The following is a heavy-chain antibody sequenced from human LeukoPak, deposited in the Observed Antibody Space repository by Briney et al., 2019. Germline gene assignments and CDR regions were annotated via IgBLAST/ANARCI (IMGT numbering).Heavy chain of an antibody. CDR2: ISHSGST. CDR1: GGSINSGGYY. D-gene: IGHD3-16*02. J-gene: IGHJ3*02. V-gene: IGHV4-30-2*01. Sequence: SETLSLTCTVSGGSINSGGYYWSWIRQPPGQGLEWIGYISHSGSTYYNPSLKSRVTISVDRSRIQFSLKLSSVTAADTAVYYCARRTFGGVIAPSDAFDIWGQGTLVTVSS. CDR3: ARRTFGGVIAPSDAFDI.